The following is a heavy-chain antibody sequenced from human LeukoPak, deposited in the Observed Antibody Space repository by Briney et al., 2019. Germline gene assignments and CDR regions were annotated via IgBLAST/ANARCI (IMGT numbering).Heavy chain of an antibody. D-gene: IGHD1-26*01. Sequence: GGSLRLSCAASGFTFSSYWMSWVRQAPGKRLEFVANIKEDGGRENFASSVKGRFTISRDNAKDSLYLQMNNLRVEDTAVYYCARDGGYSAFDYWGQGALVTVSS. J-gene: IGHJ4*02. CDR1: GFTFSSYW. CDR3: ARDGGYSAFDY. CDR2: IKEDGGRE. V-gene: IGHV3-7*01.